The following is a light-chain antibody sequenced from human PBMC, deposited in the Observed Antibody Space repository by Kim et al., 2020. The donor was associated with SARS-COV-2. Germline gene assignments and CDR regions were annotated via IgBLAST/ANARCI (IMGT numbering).Light chain of an antibody. Sequence: VAPGQTASITCSGDKLGDKYACWYQQRPGQSPVLVIYQDIKRPSGIPERFSGSNSGNTATLTISGTQAMDEADYYCQAWDSNTAVFGGGTQLTVL. CDR2: QDI. CDR1: KLGDKY. V-gene: IGLV3-1*01. J-gene: IGLJ3*02. CDR3: QAWDSNTAV.